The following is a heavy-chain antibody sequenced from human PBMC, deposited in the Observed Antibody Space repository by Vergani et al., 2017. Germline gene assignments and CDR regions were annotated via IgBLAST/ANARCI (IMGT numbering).Heavy chain of an antibody. V-gene: IGHV3-9*01. J-gene: IGHJ4*02. CDR2: ISWNSGTI. D-gene: IGHD4-11*01. CDR1: GFTFDDYA. CDR3: TKDVVAVTTWGSXFEY. Sequence: VQLVESGGGLVKPGGSLRLSCAASGFTFDDYAMHWVRQPPGKGLEWVSGISWNSGTIGYADSVKGRFTISRDNAKNSLFLQMNSLRAEDTALYYCTKDVVAVTTWGSXFEYWGQGTLVPVSS.